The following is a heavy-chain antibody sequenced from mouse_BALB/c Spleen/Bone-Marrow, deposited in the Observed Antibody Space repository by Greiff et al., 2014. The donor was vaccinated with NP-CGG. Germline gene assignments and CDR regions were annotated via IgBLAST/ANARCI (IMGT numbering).Heavy chain of an antibody. J-gene: IGHJ2*01. CDR2: IRNKPNGYTT. CDR3: ARDYSGYFDF. Sequence: EVKVVESGGGLVQPGGSLRLSCTTSGFTFTDYFMTRVRQPPGKALEWLGFIRNKPNGYTTEYNPSVKGRFTISRDNSQGILYLQMNTLRAEDSAIYYCARDYSGYFDFWGQGITLTVSS. V-gene: IGHV7-3*02. D-gene: IGHD5-1*01. CDR1: GFTFTDYF.